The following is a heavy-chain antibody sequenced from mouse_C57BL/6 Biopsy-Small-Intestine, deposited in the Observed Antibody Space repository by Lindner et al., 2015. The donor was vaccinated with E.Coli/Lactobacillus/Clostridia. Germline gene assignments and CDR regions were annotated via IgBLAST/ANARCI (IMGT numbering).Heavy chain of an antibody. CDR3: ARDVWELDAFDI. CDR2: INAGNGNT. Sequence: SVKVSCKASGYTFTSYYMHWVRQAPGQGLEWMGWINAGNGNTKYSQKFQGRVTITRDTSASTAYMELSSLRSEDTAVYYCARDVWELDAFDIWGQGTMVTVSS. CDR1: GYTFTSYY. V-gene: IGHV1-66*01. J-gene: IGHJ3*01. D-gene: IGHD2-3*01.